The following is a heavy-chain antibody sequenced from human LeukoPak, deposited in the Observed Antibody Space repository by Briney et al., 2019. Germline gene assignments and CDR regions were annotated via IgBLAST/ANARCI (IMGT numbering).Heavy chain of an antibody. Sequence: SETLSLTCSVSGGPISGYHWSWIRQPPGKGLEWIGYIYYSGSTNYKSSLKSRITISVDTSKNQISLKLSSVTAADTAVYYCARDSNDSSIPCFDYWGQGSLVTVSS. J-gene: IGHJ4*02. V-gene: IGHV4-59*01. CDR2: IYYSGST. CDR3: ARDSNDSSIPCFDY. CDR1: GGPISGYH. D-gene: IGHD3-22*01.